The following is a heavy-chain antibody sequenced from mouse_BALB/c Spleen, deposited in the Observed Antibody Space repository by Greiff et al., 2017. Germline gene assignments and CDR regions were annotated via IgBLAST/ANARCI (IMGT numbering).Heavy chain of an antibody. CDR2: LDPENGNT. D-gene: IGHD2-4*01. Sequence: VQLQQSGAELVRPGALVKLTCKASGFNIKDYYMHWVKQRPEQGLEWIGWLDPENGNTIYDPKFQGKASITADTSSNTAYLQLSSLTSEDTAVYYCAVYYDYDRFAYWGQGTLVTVSA. V-gene: IGHV14-1*02. CDR1: GFNIKDYY. J-gene: IGHJ3*01. CDR3: AVYYDYDRFAY.